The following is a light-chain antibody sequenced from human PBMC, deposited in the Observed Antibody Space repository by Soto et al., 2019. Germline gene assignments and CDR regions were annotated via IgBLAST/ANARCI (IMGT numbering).Light chain of an antibody. CDR2: DAY. V-gene: IGKV3-11*01. J-gene: IGKJ4*01. CDR3: HQRSNWPRT. Sequence: EIVLTQSPATLSLFPGERATLSCRASQSVRAYLAWYQQKPGQAPRLLISDAYKRATGIPARFSGSGSGTDFTLTISSLEAEDFAVYYCHQRSNWPRTFGGGTKVEIK. CDR1: QSVRAY.